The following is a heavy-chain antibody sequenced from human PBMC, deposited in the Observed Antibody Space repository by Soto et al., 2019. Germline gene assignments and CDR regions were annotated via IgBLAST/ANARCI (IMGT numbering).Heavy chain of an antibody. CDR2: ISYDGSNK. Sequence: GGSLRLSCAASGFTFSSYAMHWVRQAPGKGLEWVAVISYDGSNKYYADSVKGRFTISRDNSKNTLYLQMNSLRAEDTAVYYCARDAGYCSGGSCYFPPLYYYGMDVWGQGTTVTVSS. CDR3: ARDAGYCSGGSCYFPPLYYYGMDV. CDR1: GFTFSSYA. V-gene: IGHV3-30-3*01. J-gene: IGHJ6*02. D-gene: IGHD2-15*01.